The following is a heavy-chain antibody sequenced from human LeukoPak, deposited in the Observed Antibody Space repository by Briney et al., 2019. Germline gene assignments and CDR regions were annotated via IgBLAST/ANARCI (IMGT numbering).Heavy chain of an antibody. CDR3: ASLEAVVPAASRWFDP. D-gene: IGHD2-2*01. Sequence: SETLSLTCTVSGGSISSGDYYGSWIRQPPGKGLEWIGSIYYSGSTYYNPSLKSRVTISVDTSKNQFSLKLSSVTAADTAVYYCASLEAVVPAASRWFDPWGQGTLVTVSS. CDR2: IYYSGST. V-gene: IGHV4-39*01. CDR1: GGSISSGDYY. J-gene: IGHJ5*02.